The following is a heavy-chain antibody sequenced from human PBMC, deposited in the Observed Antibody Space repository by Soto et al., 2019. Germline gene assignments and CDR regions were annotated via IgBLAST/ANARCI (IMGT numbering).Heavy chain of an antibody. CDR3: AASQMGLISVLGT. V-gene: IGHV4-59*01. Sequence: ASETLSLTCTVSGGSMKSFFWSWIRQPPGKGLEWIGYIPNSGGPTYTPSLKSRVTIAIDTSRNQFSLRLTSVTTADTAVYYCAASQMGLISVLGTWGQGIQVTVAS. D-gene: IGHD1-1*01. CDR1: GGSMKSFF. J-gene: IGHJ4*02. CDR2: IPNSGGP.